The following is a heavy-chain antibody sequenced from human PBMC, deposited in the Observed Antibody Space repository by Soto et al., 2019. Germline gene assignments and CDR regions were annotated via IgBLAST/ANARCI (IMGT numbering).Heavy chain of an antibody. CDR1: GFTFSSYS. CDR3: AREFLQQLVYYYYGMDV. D-gene: IGHD6-13*01. J-gene: IGHJ6*02. CDR2: ISSSSSTI. Sequence: GGSLRLSCAASGFTFSSYSMNWVRQAPGKGLEWVSYISSSSSTIYYADSVKGRFTISRDNAKNSLYLQMNSLRDEDTAVYYCAREFLQQLVYYYYGMDVWGQGTTVTVSS. V-gene: IGHV3-48*02.